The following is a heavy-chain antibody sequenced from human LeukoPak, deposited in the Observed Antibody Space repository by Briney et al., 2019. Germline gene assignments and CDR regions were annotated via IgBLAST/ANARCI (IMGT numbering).Heavy chain of an antibody. D-gene: IGHD6-13*01. V-gene: IGHV3-21*01. CDR1: GFTFSSYS. Sequence: GGSLRLSCAASGFTFSSYSMNWVRQAPGKGLEWVSSISSSSSYIYYADSVKGRFTISRDNAKNSLYLQMNSLRAEDTAVYYCAREGIDLYSSTSFDYWGQGTLVTVSS. J-gene: IGHJ4*02. CDR3: AREGIDLYSSTSFDY. CDR2: ISSSSSYI.